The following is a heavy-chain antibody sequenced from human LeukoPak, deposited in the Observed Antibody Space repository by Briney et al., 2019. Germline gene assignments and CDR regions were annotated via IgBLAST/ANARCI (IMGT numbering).Heavy chain of an antibody. CDR3: ARGATEYYDFWSGSYYYYYYMDV. CDR2: INHSGST. Sequence: SETLSLTCAVYGVSFSGYYWSWVRQPPGKGMEWVGEINHSGSTNYNPSRKSRVTISVETSKKQCSRKLSSVPASDTAVYYCARGATEYYDFWSGSYYYYYYMDVWGKGTTVTVSS. D-gene: IGHD3-3*01. CDR1: GVSFSGYY. V-gene: IGHV4-34*01. J-gene: IGHJ6*03.